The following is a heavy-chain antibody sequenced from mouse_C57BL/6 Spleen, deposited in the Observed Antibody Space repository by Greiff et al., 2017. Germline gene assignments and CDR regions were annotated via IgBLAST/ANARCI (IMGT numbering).Heavy chain of an antibody. V-gene: IGHV6-3*01. CDR1: GFTFSNYW. D-gene: IGHD4-1*01. J-gene: IGHJ3*01. CDR2: IRLKSDNYAT. CDR3: TAPLTGPFAY. Sequence: EVKLEESGGGLVQPGGSMKLSCVASGFTFSNYWMNWVRQSPEKGLEWVAQIRLKSDNYATHYAESVKGRFTISRDDSKSSVYLQMNNLRAEDTGIYYCTAPLTGPFAYWGQGTLVTVSA.